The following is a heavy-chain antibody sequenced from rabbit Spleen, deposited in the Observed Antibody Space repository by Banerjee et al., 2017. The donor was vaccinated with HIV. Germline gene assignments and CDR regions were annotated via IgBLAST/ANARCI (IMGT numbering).Heavy chain of an antibody. V-gene: IGHV1S40*01. CDR3: ARDTSSSFSTYGMDL. D-gene: IGHD1-1*01. CDR2: IDAGSSGFT. Sequence: QSLEESGGDLVKPGASLTLTCTASGFSFSAGYYMCWVHQAPGKGLEWIACIDAGSSGFTYFATWAKGRFTISKTSSTTVTLQMTSLTAADTATYFCARDTSSSFSTYGMDLWGPGTLVTVS. CDR1: GFSFSAGYY. J-gene: IGHJ6*01.